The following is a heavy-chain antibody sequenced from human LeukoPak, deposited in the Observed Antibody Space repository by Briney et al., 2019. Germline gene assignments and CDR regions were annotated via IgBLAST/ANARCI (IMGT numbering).Heavy chain of an antibody. CDR3: AKPTGPHYFDC. CDR2: ISSSGGIT. CDR1: GFTFSSYA. D-gene: IGHD1-14*01. V-gene: IGHV3-23*01. J-gene: IGHJ4*02. Sequence: GGSLRLSCAASGFTFSSYAMSWVRQAPGKGLEWVSTISSSGGITYYADSVKGRFTISRDNSKKTLYLQMNSLSAEDTAVYYCAKPTGPHYFDCWGQGTLVTVSS.